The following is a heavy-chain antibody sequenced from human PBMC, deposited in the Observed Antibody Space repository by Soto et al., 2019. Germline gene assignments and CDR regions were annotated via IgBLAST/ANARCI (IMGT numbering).Heavy chain of an antibody. J-gene: IGHJ4*02. Sequence: GESLKISCAASGFTFSSYWMSWVRQAPGKGLEWVANIKQDGSEKYYVDSVKGRFTISRDNAKNSLYLQMNSLRAEDTAVYYCARGVYYDILTGYRFDYWGQGTLVTVSS. CDR1: GFTFSSYW. V-gene: IGHV3-7*01. CDR2: IKQDGSEK. D-gene: IGHD3-9*01. CDR3: ARGVYYDILTGYRFDY.